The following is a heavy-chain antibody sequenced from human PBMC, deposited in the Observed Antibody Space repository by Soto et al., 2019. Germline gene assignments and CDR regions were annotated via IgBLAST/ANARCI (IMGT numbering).Heavy chain of an antibody. Sequence: QVQLQQWGAGLLKPSETLSLTCAVYGGSFSGYYWSWIRQPPGKGLEWIGEINHSGSTNYNPSLKSRVTISVDTSKNQFSLKLSSVTAADTAVYYCARTLWIPFDYWGQGTLVTVPS. CDR2: INHSGST. CDR3: ARTLWIPFDY. J-gene: IGHJ4*02. V-gene: IGHV4-34*01. CDR1: GGSFSGYY. D-gene: IGHD5-12*01.